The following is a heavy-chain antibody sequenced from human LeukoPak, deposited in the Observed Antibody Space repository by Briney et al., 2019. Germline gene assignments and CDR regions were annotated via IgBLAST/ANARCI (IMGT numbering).Heavy chain of an antibody. J-gene: IGHJ3*02. CDR1: GFSISSSSYY. V-gene: IGHV4-39*01. D-gene: IGHD3-9*01. CDR2: IYYSGIT. Sequence: SETLSLTCTVSGFSISSSSYYWGWIRQPPGKGLEWIGSIYYSGITYYNPSLKSRVTISVDTSKTQFSLKLSSVTAADTAVYSCLRYFDFGSFDIWGQGTMVTVSS. CDR3: LRYFDFGSFDI.